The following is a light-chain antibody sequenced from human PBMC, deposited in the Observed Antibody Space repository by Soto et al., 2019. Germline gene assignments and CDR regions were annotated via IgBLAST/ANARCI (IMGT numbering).Light chain of an antibody. V-gene: IGKV1-5*03. CDR3: QQYNRYSPWA. CDR1: QSVSTL. Sequence: DVQMTQSPSTLSASVGERVTITCRASQSVSTLLAWYQQKPGKAPKLLIYKASSLESGVPSRFSDSGSGTEFTLTISSLQPDDFATYYCQQYNRYSPWAFGQGTKVEIK. J-gene: IGKJ1*01. CDR2: KAS.